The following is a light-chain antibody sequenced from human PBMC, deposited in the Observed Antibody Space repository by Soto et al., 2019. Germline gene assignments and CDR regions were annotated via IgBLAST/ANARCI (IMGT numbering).Light chain of an antibody. CDR1: QGVSND. CDR2: AAS. J-gene: IGKJ4*01. Sequence: IQMTQSPSSLSASVGDRVTITCRASQGVSNDVGWYQQKPGKAPRLLIYAASTLQSGVPSRFIGSQSATDFTLTISSLQPEDFATYYCLQDFAYPLTFGGGTKVESK. V-gene: IGKV1-6*01. CDR3: LQDFAYPLT.